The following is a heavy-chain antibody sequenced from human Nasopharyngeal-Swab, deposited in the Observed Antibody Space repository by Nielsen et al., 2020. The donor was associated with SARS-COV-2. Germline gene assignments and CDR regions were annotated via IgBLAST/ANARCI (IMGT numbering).Heavy chain of an antibody. J-gene: IGHJ4*02. V-gene: IGHV3-7*01. Sequence: GGSLRLSCAASGFTFSKFYMSWVRQAAGKGLEWVANIKQGGSGSYYVDSVKGRFTISRDDANNSLYLQMNSLRAGDTGVYYCARGGSSFPFDYWGPGTLVTVSS. CDR3: ARGGSSFPFDY. D-gene: IGHD6-13*01. CDR1: GFTFSKFY. CDR2: IKQGGSGS.